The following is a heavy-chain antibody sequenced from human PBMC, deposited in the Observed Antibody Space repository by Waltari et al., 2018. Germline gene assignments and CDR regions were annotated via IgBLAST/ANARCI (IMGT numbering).Heavy chain of an antibody. CDR3: TTHITGDWPHDNY. CDR1: GFTFNNFW. CDR2: IKSKTNGGTN. J-gene: IGHJ4*02. D-gene: IGHD1-20*01. Sequence: EVQLVESGGVLVKPGWSLRLSCAASGFTFNNFWLNWVRQATGKGLERIGLIKSKTNGGTNHYTAPAKGRFTISRDDSKNTLYLRVDSLKTEDTGVYYCTTHITGDWPHDNYWGQGALVTVSS. V-gene: IGHV3-15*01.